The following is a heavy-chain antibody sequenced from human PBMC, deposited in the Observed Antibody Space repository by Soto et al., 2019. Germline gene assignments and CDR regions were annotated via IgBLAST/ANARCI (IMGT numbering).Heavy chain of an antibody. V-gene: IGHV1-69*12. Sequence: QVQLVQSGAEVKKPGSSVKVSCKASGGTFSSYAISWVRQAPGQGLEWMGGIIPIFGTANYAQKFQGRVTITAEESTSTAYMELSSLRSEDTAVYYCARVSTRSHYYDSSGYLEAFDIWGQGTIVTVSS. D-gene: IGHD3-22*01. CDR2: IIPIFGTA. CDR1: GGTFSSYA. J-gene: IGHJ3*02. CDR3: ARVSTRSHYYDSSGYLEAFDI.